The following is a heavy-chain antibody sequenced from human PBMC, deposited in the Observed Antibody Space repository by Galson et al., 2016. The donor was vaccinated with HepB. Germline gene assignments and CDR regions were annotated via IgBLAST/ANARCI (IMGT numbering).Heavy chain of an antibody. D-gene: IGHD2-15*01. CDR3: VRDGVGAAPYDY. CDR2: ISPDGSDT. J-gene: IGHJ4*02. CDR1: GFTLNGYW. V-gene: IGHV3-74*01. Sequence: SLRLSCAASGFTLNGYWMNWVRQAPGKGLVWVAHISPDGSDTSYADSVTGRFTFSRDNAKNTLYLQMNSLRAEDTAVYYCVRDGVGAAPYDYWGQGALVIVSS.